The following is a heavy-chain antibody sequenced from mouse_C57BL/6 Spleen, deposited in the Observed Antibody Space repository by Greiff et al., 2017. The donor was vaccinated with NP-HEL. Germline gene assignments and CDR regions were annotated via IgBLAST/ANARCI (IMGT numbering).Heavy chain of an antibody. J-gene: IGHJ4*01. CDR3: ARQITTVDAMDY. Sequence: QVQLQQPGTELVKPGASVKLSCKASGYTFTGYWMHWVKQRPGQGLEWIGNINPSNGGTTYNEKFKSKATLTVDKSSSTAYMQLSSLTSEDSAVYYCARQITTVDAMDYWGQGTSVTVSS. V-gene: IGHV1-53*01. D-gene: IGHD1-1*01. CDR1: GYTFTGYW. CDR2: INPSNGGT.